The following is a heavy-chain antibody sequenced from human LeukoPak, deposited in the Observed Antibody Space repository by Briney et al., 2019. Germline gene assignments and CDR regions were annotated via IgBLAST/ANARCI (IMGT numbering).Heavy chain of an antibody. D-gene: IGHD3-10*01. CDR3: ARGPATMVRGYYYMDV. V-gene: IGHV4-59*01. CDR2: IYYSGST. J-gene: IGHJ6*03. CDR1: GGSISSYY. Sequence: SETLSLTCTVSGGSISSYYWSWIRQPPGKGLEWIGYIYYSGSTNYNPSLKSRVTISVDTSKNQLSLKLSSVTAADTAVYYCARGPATMVRGYYYMDVWGKGTTVTVSS.